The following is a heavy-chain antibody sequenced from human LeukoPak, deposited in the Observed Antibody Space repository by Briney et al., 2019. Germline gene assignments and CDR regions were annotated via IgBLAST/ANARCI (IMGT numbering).Heavy chain of an antibody. CDR2: VYSGGST. J-gene: IGHJ4*02. CDR1: GFTFSSYS. Sequence: PGGSLRLSCAASGFTFSSYSMNWVRQAPGKGLEWVSVVYSGGSTYYADSVKGRFTISRDNSKNTLYLQMNSLRAEDTAVYYCARASSRYSGYGTFDYWGQGTLVTVSS. D-gene: IGHD5-12*01. V-gene: IGHV3-53*01. CDR3: ARASSRYSGYGTFDY.